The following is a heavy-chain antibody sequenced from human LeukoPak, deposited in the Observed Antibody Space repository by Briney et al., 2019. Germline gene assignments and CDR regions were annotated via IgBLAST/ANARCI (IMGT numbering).Heavy chain of an antibody. CDR3: ARGLRNGPFDC. CDR2: INRNGGST. J-gene: IGHJ4*02. CDR1: GFTFDDYG. D-gene: IGHD2-8*01. V-gene: IGHV3-20*04. Sequence: PGGSLRLSCEASGFTFDDYGMSWVRQPPGKGLEWVSGINRNGGSTDYADSVKGRFTISRDNAKNSHFLQMNSLRVEDTALYYCARGLRNGPFDCWGQGTLVTVSS.